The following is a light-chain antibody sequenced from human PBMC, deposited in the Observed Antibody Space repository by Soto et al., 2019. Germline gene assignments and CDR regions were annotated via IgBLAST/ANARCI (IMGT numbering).Light chain of an antibody. CDR3: QQYNNWPPYT. V-gene: IGKV3-15*01. CDR1: QSVSSN. CDR2: GAS. J-gene: IGKJ2*01. Sequence: EIVMTQSPAPLSVSPGERATLSCRASQSVSSNLAWYQQKPGQAPRLLIYGASTRATGIPARFSGSGSGTECTLTISSLQSEDFAVNYCQQYNNWPPYTLVQGTKLESK.